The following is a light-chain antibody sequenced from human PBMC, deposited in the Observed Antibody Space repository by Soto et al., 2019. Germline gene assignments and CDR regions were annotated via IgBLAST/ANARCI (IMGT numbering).Light chain of an antibody. J-gene: IGLJ3*02. V-gene: IGLV1-40*01. CDR3: QSYDSSLSGWV. CDR2: DNT. Sequence: QSVLTQPPSVSGAPGQRVTISCTGSSSNFGAGYDVHWYQHLPGIAPKLLIYDNTNRPSGVPDRFSGSKSGTSASLAITGLQAEDEADYYCQSYDSSLSGWVFGGGTKLTVL. CDR1: SSNFGAGYD.